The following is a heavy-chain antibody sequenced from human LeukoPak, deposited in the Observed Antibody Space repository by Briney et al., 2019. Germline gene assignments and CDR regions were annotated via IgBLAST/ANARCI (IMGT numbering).Heavy chain of an antibody. Sequence: ASVKVSCKTSGYILIDYYVHWVRQAPGQGLEWMGWINPNSGGTSYAQKFQGRVTMTRDTSISTAYMELSRLRSDDTAVYYCARDGLSYCTNGVCPGSNWFDPWGQGTLVTVSS. J-gene: IGHJ5*02. CDR2: INPNSGGT. V-gene: IGHV1-2*02. CDR1: GYILIDYY. D-gene: IGHD2-8*01. CDR3: ARDGLSYCTNGVCPGSNWFDP.